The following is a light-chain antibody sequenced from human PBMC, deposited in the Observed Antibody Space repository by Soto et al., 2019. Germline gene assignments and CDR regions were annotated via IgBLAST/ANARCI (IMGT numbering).Light chain of an antibody. CDR1: QDIGTS. J-gene: IGKJ3*01. CDR3: LQHYAFPFT. Sequence: DIQMTQSPSSLSASVGGRVTITCRASQDIGTSLDWFQQKPGTAPKRLIYTISDLQSGVPSRFSGGGSRTEFTLTISSLQPEDSATYYCLQHYAFPFTFGPGTKVHV. CDR2: TIS. V-gene: IGKV1-17*01.